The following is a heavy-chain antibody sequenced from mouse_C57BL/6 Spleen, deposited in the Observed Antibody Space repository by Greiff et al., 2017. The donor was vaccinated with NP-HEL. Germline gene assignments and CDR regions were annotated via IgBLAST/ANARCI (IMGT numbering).Heavy chain of an antibody. D-gene: IGHD1-1*01. CDR3: ALYYYGSIYVRYFDV. CDR2: INPYNGDT. Sequence: DVKLQESGPELVKPGDSVKISCKASGYSFTGYFMNWVMQSHGKSLEWIGRINPYNGDTFYNQKFKGKATLTVDKSSSTAHMELRSLTSEDSADYYVALYYYGSIYVRYFDVWGTGATVTASS. J-gene: IGHJ1*03. CDR1: GYSFTGYF. V-gene: IGHV1-20*01.